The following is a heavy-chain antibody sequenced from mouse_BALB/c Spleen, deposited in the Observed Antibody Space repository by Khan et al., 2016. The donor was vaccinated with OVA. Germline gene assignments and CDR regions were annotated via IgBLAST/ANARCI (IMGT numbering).Heavy chain of an antibody. CDR2: ISSDGSYT. D-gene: IGHD4-1*01. J-gene: IGHJ3*01. Sequence: EVQRVESGGDLVKPGGSLKLSCAASGFTFSSYGMSWVRQTPDKRLEWVATISSDGSYTYYPDSVKGRFTISRDNVKNTLYLQMSSLKSEDTAMYYCSNHLTVSFAYWGQGTLVTVSA. CDR3: SNHLTVSFAY. V-gene: IGHV5-6*01. CDR1: GFTFSSYG.